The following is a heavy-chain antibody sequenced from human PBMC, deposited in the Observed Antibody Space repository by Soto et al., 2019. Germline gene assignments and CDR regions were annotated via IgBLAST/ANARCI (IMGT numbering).Heavy chain of an antibody. CDR3: ARAGFEKTPQIDCGDYVFFDY. J-gene: IGHJ4*02. CDR2: INPNSGGT. Sequence: QVQLVQSGAEVKKPGASVKVSCKASGYTFTGYYMHWVRQAPGQGLEWMGWINPNSGGTNYAQKFQGRVTMTRDPYISTAYMELSRLRSDDTAVYYCARAGFEKTPQIDCGDYVFFDYWGQGTLVTVSS. D-gene: IGHD4-17*01. V-gene: IGHV1-2*02. CDR1: GYTFTGYY.